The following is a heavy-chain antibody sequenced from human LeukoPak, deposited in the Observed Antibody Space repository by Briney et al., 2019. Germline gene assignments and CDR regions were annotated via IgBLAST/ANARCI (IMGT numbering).Heavy chain of an antibody. J-gene: IGHJ4*02. D-gene: IGHD3-10*01. CDR3: ASYSGRITMVRVFDY. V-gene: IGHV3-30*04. CDR1: GFTFSSHA. CDR2: ISYDGSNK. Sequence: GGSLRLSCAASGFTFSSHAMHWVRQAPGKGLEWVAVISYDGSNKYYADSVKGRFTISKDNSKNTLYLQMNSLRAEDTAVYYCASYSGRITMVRVFDYWGQGTLVTVSS.